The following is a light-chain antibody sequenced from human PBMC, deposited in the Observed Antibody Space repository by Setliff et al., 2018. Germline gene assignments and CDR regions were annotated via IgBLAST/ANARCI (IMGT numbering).Light chain of an antibody. CDR1: SSDVGGYNY. CDR2: EVS. V-gene: IGLV2-14*01. J-gene: IGLJ1*01. CDR3: SSYSGSSTLV. Sequence: PASVSGSPGQSITISCTGTSSDVGGYNYVSWYQQHPGKAPKLMIYEVSDRPSGVSNRFSGSRSGNTASLTISGLQAEDEADYYCSSYSGSSTLVFGTGTKGTVL.